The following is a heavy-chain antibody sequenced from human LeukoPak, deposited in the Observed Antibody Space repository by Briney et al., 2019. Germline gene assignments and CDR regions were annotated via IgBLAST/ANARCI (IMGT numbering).Heavy chain of an antibody. D-gene: IGHD4-17*01. V-gene: IGHV3-30*02. CDR3: AREGPYGDYGENAFDI. J-gene: IGHJ3*02. Sequence: GGSLRLSCAASGFTFSSFGMHWVRQAPGQGLEWVAFIRYDGTNKYYADSVKGRFTISRDNSKNTQYLQMNSLRAEDTAVYYCAREGPYGDYGENAFDIWGQGTMVTVSS. CDR1: GFTFSSFG. CDR2: IRYDGTNK.